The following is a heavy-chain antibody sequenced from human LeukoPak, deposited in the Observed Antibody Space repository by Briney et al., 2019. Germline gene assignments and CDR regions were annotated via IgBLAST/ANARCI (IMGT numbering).Heavy chain of an antibody. J-gene: IGHJ2*01. CDR1: GDSISRES. Sequence: SETLSLTCTVSGDSISRESWSWIRQAPGKGLECIGYSYDSWRMNYNPSLQSRVTISLDTSENRLSLQLNSVTAADTAVYYCASRIQLWSYWHFDLWGRGTPVTVTS. D-gene: IGHD1-1*01. CDR3: ASRIQLWSYWHFDL. CDR2: SYDSWRM. V-gene: IGHV4-4*08.